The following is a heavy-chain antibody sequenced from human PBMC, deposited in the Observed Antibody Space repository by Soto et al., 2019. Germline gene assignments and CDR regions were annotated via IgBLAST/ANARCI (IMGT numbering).Heavy chain of an antibody. V-gene: IGHV4-30-2*01. Sequence: SETLSLTSAVSGGSISSGGYSWSWIRQPPGKGLEWIGYIYHSGSTYYNPSLKSRVTISVDRSKNQFSLKLSSVTAADTAVYYCARATSGSYSYYYYGMDVWGQGTTVTVSS. CDR3: ARATSGSYSYYYYGMDV. J-gene: IGHJ6*02. D-gene: IGHD1-26*01. CDR1: GGSISSGGYS. CDR2: IYHSGST.